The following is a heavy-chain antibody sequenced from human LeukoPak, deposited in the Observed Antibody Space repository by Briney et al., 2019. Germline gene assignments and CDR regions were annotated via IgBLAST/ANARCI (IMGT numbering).Heavy chain of an antibody. J-gene: IGHJ3*02. Sequence: ASETLSLTCTVSGGSISSYYWSWIRQPAGKGLEWIGRIYTSGSTNYNPSLKSRVTMSVDTSKNQFSLRLSSVTAADTAVYYCAREDSSVSDDAFDIWGQGTMVTVSS. D-gene: IGHD3-22*01. CDR2: IYTSGST. V-gene: IGHV4-4*07. CDR3: AREDSSVSDDAFDI. CDR1: GGSISSYY.